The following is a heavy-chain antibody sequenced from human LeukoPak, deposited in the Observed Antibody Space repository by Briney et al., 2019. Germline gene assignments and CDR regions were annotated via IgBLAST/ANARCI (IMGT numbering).Heavy chain of an antibody. CDR3: ARGIAAGTPF. CDR2: ISYDGSNK. V-gene: IGHV3-30*03. CDR1: GFTFSSYG. Sequence: PGGSLRLSCAASGFTFSSYGMHWVRQTPGKGLEWVAVISYDGSNKYYADSVKGRFTISRDNAKNSLYLQMNSLRAEDTAVYYCARGIAAGTPFWGQGTMVTVSS. J-gene: IGHJ3*01. D-gene: IGHD6-13*01.